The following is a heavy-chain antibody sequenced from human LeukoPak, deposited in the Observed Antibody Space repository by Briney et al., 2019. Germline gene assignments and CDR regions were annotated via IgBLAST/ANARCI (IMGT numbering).Heavy chain of an antibody. CDR2: IYYSGST. V-gene: IGHV4-39*07. D-gene: IGHD6-13*01. CDR3: ARDLVGSSWYSSYYYYYMDV. Sequence: SETLSLTCTVSGGSISSSSYYWGWIRRPPGKGLEWIGSIYYSGSTYYNPSLKSRVTISVDTSKNQFSLKLSSVTAADTAVYYCARDLVGSSWYSSYYYYYMDVWGKGTTVTVSS. J-gene: IGHJ6*03. CDR1: GGSISSSSYY.